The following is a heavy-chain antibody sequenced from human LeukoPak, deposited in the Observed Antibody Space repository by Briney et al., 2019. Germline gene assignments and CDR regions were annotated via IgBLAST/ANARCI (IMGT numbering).Heavy chain of an antibody. D-gene: IGHD2-15*01. V-gene: IGHV4-59*01. J-gene: IGHJ4*02. CDR2: IHYTGST. CDR1: GGSISSYY. CDR3: ARVKGGYCSGGSCYLDY. Sequence: SETLSLTCTVSGGSISSYYWSWIRQPPGKGLEWIGYIHYTGSTNYNPSLKSRVTISVDTSKNQVSLKLSSVTAADTAVYYCARVKGGYCSGGSCYLDYWGQGTLVTVSS.